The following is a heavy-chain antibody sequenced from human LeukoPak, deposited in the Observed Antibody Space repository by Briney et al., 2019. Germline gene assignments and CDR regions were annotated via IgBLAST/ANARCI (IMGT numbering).Heavy chain of an antibody. V-gene: IGHV1-8*01. J-gene: IGHJ4*02. D-gene: IGHD6-13*01. CDR3: ARHLESGQLDRRYFDS. CDR2: MNPNSGNT. Sequence: ASVKVSCKASGYTFTSYDINWVRQATGQGLEWMGWMNPNSGNTGYAQKFQGRVTMTRNTSIITAYMELTSLRSEDTAVYYCARHLESGQLDRRYFDSWGQGTLVTVPP. CDR1: GYTFTSYD.